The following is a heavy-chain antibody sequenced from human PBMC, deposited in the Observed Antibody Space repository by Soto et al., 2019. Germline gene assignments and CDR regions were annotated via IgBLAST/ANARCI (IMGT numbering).Heavy chain of an antibody. CDR1: GGTFSSYA. Sequence: QVQLVQSGAEVKKPGSSVKVSCKASGGTFSSYAISWVRQAPGQGLEWMGGIIPIFDTANYAQRFQDRVTITADESTSTAYMELSSLRSEDTAVYYCARQTEGGLSYESWGQGTLVTVSS. J-gene: IGHJ5*02. D-gene: IGHD5-18*01. CDR3: ARQTEGGLSYES. CDR2: IIPIFDTA. V-gene: IGHV1-69*01.